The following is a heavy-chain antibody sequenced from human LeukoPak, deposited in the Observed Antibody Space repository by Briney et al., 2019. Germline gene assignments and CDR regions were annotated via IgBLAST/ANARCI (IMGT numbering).Heavy chain of an antibody. CDR2: INPSGGST. J-gene: IGHJ3*02. Sequence: ASVKVSCKASGYTFTSYYMHWVRQAPGQGLEWMGIINPSGGSTSYAQKFQGRVTMTRDTSTSTVYMELSSLRSEDTAVYYCARDLEDYDSSGYQPEGAFDIWGQGTMVTVSS. D-gene: IGHD3-22*01. CDR1: GYTFTSYY. CDR3: ARDLEDYDSSGYQPEGAFDI. V-gene: IGHV1-46*01.